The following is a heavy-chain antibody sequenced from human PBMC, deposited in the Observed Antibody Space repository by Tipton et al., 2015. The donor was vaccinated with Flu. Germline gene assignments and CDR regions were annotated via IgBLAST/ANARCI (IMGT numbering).Heavy chain of an antibody. V-gene: IGHV4-59*11. J-gene: IGHJ4*01. CDR3: ARDIKEVGSFLYFDY. Sequence: TLSLTCTVSGDSIRSHYWSWIRQTPGKGLEWIGQIYHTGYTNYNPSLKGRVTISLDTSKNQFSLNLRSMTAADTGVYFCARDIKEVGSFLYFDYWGRGTLVTVSS. CDR2: IYHTGYT. D-gene: IGHD1-26*01. CDR1: GDSIRSHY.